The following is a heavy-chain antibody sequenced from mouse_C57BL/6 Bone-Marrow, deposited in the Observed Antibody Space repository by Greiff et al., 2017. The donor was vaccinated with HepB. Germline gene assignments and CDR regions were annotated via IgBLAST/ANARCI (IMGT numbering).Heavy chain of an antibody. V-gene: IGHV5-6*01. CDR1: GFTFSSYG. Sequence: EVQVVDSGGDLVKPGGSLKLSCAASGFTFSSYGMSWVRQTPDKRLEWVATISSGGNYTYYPDSVKGRFTISRDNAKNTLYLQMSSLKSEDTAMYYCARQMVNWYFDVWGTGTTVTVSS. CDR3: ARQMVNWYFDV. D-gene: IGHD2-3*01. CDR2: ISSGGNYT. J-gene: IGHJ1*03.